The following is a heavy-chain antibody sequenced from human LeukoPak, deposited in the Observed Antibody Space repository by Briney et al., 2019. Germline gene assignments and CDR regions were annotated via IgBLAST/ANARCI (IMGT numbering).Heavy chain of an antibody. CDR2: IKQDGSEK. CDR3: ARVNSPHYYYYYGMDV. V-gene: IGHV3-7*01. CDR1: GFTFSSYG. J-gene: IGHJ6*02. D-gene: IGHD4-23*01. Sequence: GGSLRLSCAASGFTFSSYGMHWVRQAPGKGLEWVANIKQDGSEKYYVDSVKGRFTISRDNAKNSLYLQMNSLRAEDTAVYYCARVNSPHYYYYYGMDVWGQGTTVTVSS.